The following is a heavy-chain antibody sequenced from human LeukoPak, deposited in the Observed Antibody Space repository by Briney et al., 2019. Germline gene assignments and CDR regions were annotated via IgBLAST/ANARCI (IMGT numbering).Heavy chain of an antibody. CDR3: AGFIAVAGKVDYFDY. Sequence: SQTLSLTCAVSGDSISSGGYSWSWIRQPPGKGLEWIGYIYYSGSTYYNPSLKSRVTISVDTSKNQFSLKLSSVTAADTAVYYCAGFIAVAGKVDYFDYWGQGTLVTVSS. CDR1: GDSISSGGYS. V-gene: IGHV4-30-2*05. CDR2: IYYSGST. J-gene: IGHJ4*02. D-gene: IGHD6-19*01.